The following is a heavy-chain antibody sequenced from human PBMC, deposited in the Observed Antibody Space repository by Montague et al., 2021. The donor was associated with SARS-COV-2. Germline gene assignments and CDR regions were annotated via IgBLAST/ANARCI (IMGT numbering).Heavy chain of an antibody. CDR2: ISNGGRT. D-gene: IGHD3-9*01. V-gene: IGHV4-39*01. J-gene: IGHJ4*02. CDR3: ARHRRYDVVTYYPDF. Sequence: SETLSLTCSDSGGSFDSDNFFWGWIRQPPGKRLEWIGVISNGGRTFDNPSLKSRVTISVHTSRNQLSLNMKSVTAADTAVYYCARHRRYDVVTYYPDFWGQGILVTVSS. CDR1: GGSFDSDNFF.